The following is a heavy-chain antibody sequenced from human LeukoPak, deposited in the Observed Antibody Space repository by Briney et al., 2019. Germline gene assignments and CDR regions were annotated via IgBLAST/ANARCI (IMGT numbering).Heavy chain of an antibody. J-gene: IGHJ4*02. V-gene: IGHV4-39*01. Sequence: SETLSLTCTVSGGSVSSGSYYWGWIRQPPGKGLEWIGSIYYSGSTYYNPSLKSRVTISVDTSKNQFSLKLSSVTAADTAVYYCARLRSWLYWGQGTLVTVSS. CDR1: GGSVSSGSYY. CDR2: IYYSGST. D-gene: IGHD6-13*01. CDR3: ARLRSWLY.